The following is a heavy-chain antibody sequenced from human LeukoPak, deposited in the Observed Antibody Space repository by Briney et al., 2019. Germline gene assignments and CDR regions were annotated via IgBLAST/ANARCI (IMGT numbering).Heavy chain of an antibody. CDR3: AKEEARRWYSSGYLDD. V-gene: IGHV3-30*18. D-gene: IGHD6-19*01. CDR1: GFTFSSYG. Sequence: GRSLRLSCAASGFTFSSYGMHWVRQAPGKGLEWVAVISYDGSNKYYADSVKGRFTISRDNSKNTLYLQMNSLRAEDTAVYYCAKEEARRWYSSGYLDDWGQGTLVTVSS. CDR2: ISYDGSNK. J-gene: IGHJ4*02.